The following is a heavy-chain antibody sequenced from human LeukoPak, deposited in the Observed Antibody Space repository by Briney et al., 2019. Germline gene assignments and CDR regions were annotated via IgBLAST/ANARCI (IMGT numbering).Heavy chain of an antibody. Sequence: SETLSLTCSVSGGSFSNHFWSWVRQPPGKGLEWIGSIYHSGSTYYNPSLKSRVTISVDTSKNQFSLKLSSVTAADTAVYYCARGGSGSYPLRHYYYYYYMDVWGKGTTVTVSS. CDR1: GGSFSNHF. D-gene: IGHD3-10*01. V-gene: IGHV4-59*11. CDR3: ARGGSGSYPLRHYYYYYYMDV. CDR2: IYHSGST. J-gene: IGHJ6*03.